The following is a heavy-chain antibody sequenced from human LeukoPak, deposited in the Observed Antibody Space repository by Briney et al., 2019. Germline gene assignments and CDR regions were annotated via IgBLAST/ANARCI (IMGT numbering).Heavy chain of an antibody. Sequence: EASVKVSCKASGYIFTSYDINWVRQATGQGLEWMGWMNPNSGNTGYAQKFQGRVTMTRNTSISTAYMELSSLRSEDTAVYYCARGRTYSKTYYDFWSGYYRGYYYYYYGMDVWGQGTTVTVS. CDR2: MNPNSGNT. CDR3: ARGRTYSKTYYDFWSGYYRGYYYYYYGMDV. J-gene: IGHJ6*02. CDR1: GYIFTSYD. D-gene: IGHD3-3*01. V-gene: IGHV1-8*01.